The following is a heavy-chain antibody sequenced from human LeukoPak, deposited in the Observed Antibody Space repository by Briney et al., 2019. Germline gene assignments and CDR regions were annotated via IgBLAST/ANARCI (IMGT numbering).Heavy chain of an antibody. CDR3: ASTSDGVVAGTWLDY. J-gene: IGHJ4*02. CDR2: ISAYNGNT. Sequence: GASVKVSCKASGYTFTSYGISWVRQAPGQGLEWMGWISAYNGNTNYAQKLQGRATMTTDTSTSTAYMELRSLRSDDTAVYYCASTSDGVVAGTWLDYWGQGTLVTVSS. D-gene: IGHD6-19*01. V-gene: IGHV1-18*01. CDR1: GYTFTSYG.